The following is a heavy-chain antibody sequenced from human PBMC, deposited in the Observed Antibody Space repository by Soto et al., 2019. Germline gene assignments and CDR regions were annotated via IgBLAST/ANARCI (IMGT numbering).Heavy chain of an antibody. J-gene: IGHJ4*02. D-gene: IGHD3-3*01. CDR1: GFTFSSYG. V-gene: IGHV3-33*01. CDR2: IWYDGSNK. CDR3: ARDRNDFWKGPFDY. Sequence: QVQLVESGGGVVQPGRSLRLSCAASGFTFSSYGMHWVRQAPGKGLEWVAVIWYDGSNKYYADSVKGRSTISRDNSKNTLYLQMNSLRAEDTAVYYCARDRNDFWKGPFDYWGQGTLVTVSS.